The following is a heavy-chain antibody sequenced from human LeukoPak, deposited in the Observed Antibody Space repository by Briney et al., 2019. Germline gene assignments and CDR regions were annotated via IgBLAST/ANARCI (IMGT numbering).Heavy chain of an antibody. V-gene: IGHV4-39*07. CDR3: LAQQQLANYFDY. CDR1: GGSISSSSYY. CDR2: IYYSGST. J-gene: IGHJ4*02. D-gene: IGHD6-13*01. Sequence: SETLSLTCIVSGGSISSSSYYWGWIRQPPGKGLEWIGSIYYSGSTYYNPSLKSRVTISVDTSKNQFSLKLSSVTAADTAVYYCLAQQQLANYFDYWGQGTLVTVSS.